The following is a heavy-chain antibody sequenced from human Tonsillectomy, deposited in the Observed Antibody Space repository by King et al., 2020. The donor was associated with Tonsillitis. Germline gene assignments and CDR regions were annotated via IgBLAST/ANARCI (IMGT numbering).Heavy chain of an antibody. Sequence: QLQESGPGLVKPSETLSLTCTVSGGSVSSGTFYWSWIRQPPGKGLEWIGYIYYSGTTKYNPSLKSRLTISLNTSKQQFSLRLSSVTAADTADYYCARVEYSTSSLDYWGQGTLVTVSS. CDR1: GGSVSSGTFY. CDR2: IYYSGTT. V-gene: IGHV4-61*01. D-gene: IGHD6-6*01. CDR3: ARVEYSTSSLDY. J-gene: IGHJ4*02.